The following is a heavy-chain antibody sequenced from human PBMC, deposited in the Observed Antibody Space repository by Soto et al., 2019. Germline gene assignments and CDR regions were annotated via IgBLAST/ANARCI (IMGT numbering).Heavy chain of an antibody. J-gene: IGHJ4*02. CDR2: IILPFGTP. CDR1: GGTFSNYA. V-gene: IGHV1-69*05. Sequence: QVRPVQSGAEVKKPGSSVKVSCKASGGTFSNYAIGWVRQAPGQGLEWMGVIILPFGTPNYAQKFQGAVTITTDESMTTAYMEVSGLRAEDTAVYYCARGPDYDGYFDDWGRGTLVTVTS. D-gene: IGHD3-22*01. CDR3: ARGPDYDGYFDD.